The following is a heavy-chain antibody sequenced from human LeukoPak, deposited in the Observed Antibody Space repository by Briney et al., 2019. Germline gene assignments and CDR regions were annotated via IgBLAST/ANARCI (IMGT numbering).Heavy chain of an antibody. V-gene: IGHV4-39*07. Sequence: SETLSLTCTVSGGSISSSSYYWGWIRQPPGKGLEWIGSIYYSGSTYYNPSLKSRVTISVDTSKNQFSLKLSSVTAADTAMYYCARDEGYSAFVSMDVWGKGTTVSVSS. CDR1: GGSISSSSYY. CDR2: IYYSGST. CDR3: ARDEGYSAFVSMDV. D-gene: IGHD2-15*01. J-gene: IGHJ6*04.